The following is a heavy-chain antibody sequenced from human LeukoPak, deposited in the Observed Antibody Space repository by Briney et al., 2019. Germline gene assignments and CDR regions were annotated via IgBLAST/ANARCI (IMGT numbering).Heavy chain of an antibody. J-gene: IGHJ4*02. D-gene: IGHD1-1*01. CDR3: ARGNAYNWRFDF. V-gene: IGHV4-59*01. CDR1: GGSTSSYY. Sequence: PSETLSPTCSVSGGSTSSYYWNWIRQTPGKGLQWIGYTHYSGSTNYNPSLKSRVSISVDTSKNQFSLKLSSVTAADTALYYCARGNAYNWRFDFWGQGTLVTVSS. CDR2: THYSGST.